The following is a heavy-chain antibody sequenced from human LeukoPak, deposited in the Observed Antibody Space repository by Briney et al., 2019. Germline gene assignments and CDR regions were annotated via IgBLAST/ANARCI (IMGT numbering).Heavy chain of an antibody. J-gene: IGHJ4*02. CDR1: GYTFTSYD. V-gene: IGHV1-8*01. Sequence: ASVKVSCTASGYTFTSYDINWVRQATGQGLEWMGWKNPNSGNTGYAQKFQGRVTMTRNTSISTAYMELSSLRSEDTAVYYCARGTIAARTFFVYWGQGTLVTASS. D-gene: IGHD6-6*01. CDR3: ARGTIAARTFFVY. CDR2: KNPNSGNT.